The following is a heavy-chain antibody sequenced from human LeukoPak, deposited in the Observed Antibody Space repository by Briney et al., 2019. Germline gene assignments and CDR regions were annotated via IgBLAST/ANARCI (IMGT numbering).Heavy chain of an antibody. V-gene: IGHV4-38-2*01. Sequence: PSETLSLTCAVSGYSISSGYYWGWIRQPPGKGLEWIGSIYLSGSTYYNPSLKSRVTISVDTSKNQFSLKLSSVTAADTAVYYCARHPLNYYGSGSYLDYWGQGTLVTVSS. D-gene: IGHD3-10*01. J-gene: IGHJ4*02. CDR2: IYLSGST. CDR1: GYSISSGYY. CDR3: ARHPLNYYGSGSYLDY.